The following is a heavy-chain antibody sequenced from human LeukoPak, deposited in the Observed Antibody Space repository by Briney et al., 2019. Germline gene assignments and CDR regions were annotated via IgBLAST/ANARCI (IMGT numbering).Heavy chain of an antibody. J-gene: IGHJ3*01. CDR3: ARSFGSGFVSDIFDV. CDR2: ISSGGNSR. D-gene: IGHD3-10*01. V-gene: IGHV3-48*01. Sequence: GGSLRLSCAASGFTFSSYAMNWVRQAPGKGLEWISYISSGGNSRTYAESVQGRFAISRDNGQNSMFLQTNSLRVEDTAVYYCARSFGSGFVSDIFDVWGQGTMVSVSS. CDR1: GFTFSSYA.